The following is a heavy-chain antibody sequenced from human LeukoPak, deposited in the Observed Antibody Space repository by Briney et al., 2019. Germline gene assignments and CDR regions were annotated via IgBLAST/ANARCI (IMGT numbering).Heavy chain of an antibody. Sequence: SQTLSLTRAISGDSVSSNSVTWNWIRQSPSRGLEWLGGTYYRCTWYNDYAVSVRGRITVNPDTSKNQFSLHLNSVTPEDTAVDYCARRLTQCDCFDPWGQGILVTVSS. D-gene: IGHD2-21*02. CDR2: TYYRCTWYN. J-gene: IGHJ5*02. CDR1: GDSVSSNSVT. CDR3: ARRLTQCDCFDP. V-gene: IGHV6-1*01.